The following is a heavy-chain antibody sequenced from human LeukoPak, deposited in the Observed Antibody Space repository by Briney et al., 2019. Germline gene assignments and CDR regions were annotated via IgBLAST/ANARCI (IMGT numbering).Heavy chain of an antibody. CDR3: ARDGEGIVGARLGAFDI. V-gene: IGHV3-53*01. CDR2: IYSGGST. D-gene: IGHD1-26*01. J-gene: IGHJ3*02. CDR1: GFTVSRSY. Sequence: PGESLRLSCAASGFTVSRSYIYWVRQAPGKGLEWVSVIYSGGSTYYADSVKGRFTISRDNSKNTVYLQMNSLRAEDTAVYYCARDGEGIVGARLGAFDIWGQGTMVTVSS.